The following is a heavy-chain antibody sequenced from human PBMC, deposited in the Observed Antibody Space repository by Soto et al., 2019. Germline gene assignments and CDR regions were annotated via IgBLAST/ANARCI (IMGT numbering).Heavy chain of an antibody. V-gene: IGHV3-30*18. J-gene: IGHJ4*02. CDR1: GFTFSSYS. D-gene: IGHD3-10*01. CDR3: AKSTGVRGVIILDY. CDR2: ISYDGSNK. Sequence: QVQLVESGGGVVQPGRSLRLSCAASGFTFSSYSMHWVRQAPGKGLEWVAVISYDGSNKYYADSVKGRFTISRDNSKNTLYLQMNSLRAEDTALYYCAKSTGVRGVIILDYWGQGTLVTVSS.